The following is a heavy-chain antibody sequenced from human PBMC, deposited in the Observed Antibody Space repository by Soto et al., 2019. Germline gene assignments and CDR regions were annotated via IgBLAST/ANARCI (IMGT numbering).Heavy chain of an antibody. CDR1: GGTFSSYA. D-gene: IGHD1-26*01. J-gene: IGHJ5*02. V-gene: IGHV1-69*06. Sequence: QLVQSGAEARKPGSSVKGSCMAAGGTFSSYAFSWIRQAPGQGLEWRGGIASVGGTPNYARKVRDRVTIVADKITNTTYMELTSLRSEDTAVYFCARDRRLGGSRWWVDPLGQGTLVIVSS. CDR3: ARDRRLGGSRWWVDP. CDR2: IASVGGTP.